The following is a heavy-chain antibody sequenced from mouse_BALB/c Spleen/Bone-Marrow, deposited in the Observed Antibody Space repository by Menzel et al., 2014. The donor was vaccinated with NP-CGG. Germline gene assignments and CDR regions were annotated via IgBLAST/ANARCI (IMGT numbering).Heavy chain of an antibody. CDR1: GFNIKDTY. D-gene: IGHD1-1*01. V-gene: IGHV14-3*02. Sequence: EVQLQQSGAELVKPGASVKLSCTASGFNIKDTYMHWVKQRPEQGLEWIGRNDPANGNTKYDPKFQGKATITADTSSNTAYLQLSSLTSEDTAVYYCASYYYGSSSFAYWGQGTLVTVSA. CDR2: NDPANGNT. J-gene: IGHJ3*01. CDR3: ASYYYGSSSFAY.